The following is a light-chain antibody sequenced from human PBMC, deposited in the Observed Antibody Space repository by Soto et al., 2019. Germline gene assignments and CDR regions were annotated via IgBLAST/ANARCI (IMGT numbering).Light chain of an antibody. V-gene: IGKV1-27*01. Sequence: DIQMTQYPSYVSASLGDRVTITCRASQGISNYLAWYQQKPGRVPELLIYAASTLQSGVPTRFTGSGSGTNVTLTISSLQSEDVATYYCQKYDSIPLTFGGGTKVEIK. CDR1: QGISNY. CDR2: AAS. CDR3: QKYDSIPLT. J-gene: IGKJ4*01.